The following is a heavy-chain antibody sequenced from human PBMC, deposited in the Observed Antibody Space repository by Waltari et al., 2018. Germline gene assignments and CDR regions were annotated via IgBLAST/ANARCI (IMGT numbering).Heavy chain of an antibody. Sequence: QVQLQESGPGLVKPSETLSLTCTVSGYSISSGYYWGWIRQPPGKGLEWIGSIYHSGSTYSTPSLKLLVTISVDSSKNQFSLKLRSVTAADTAVYYCAREKRGYNWNDVIYYYMDVWGKGTTVTISS. V-gene: IGHV4-38-2*02. CDR3: AREKRGYNWNDVIYYYMDV. CDR1: GYSISSGYY. CDR2: IYHSGST. D-gene: IGHD1-20*01. J-gene: IGHJ6*03.